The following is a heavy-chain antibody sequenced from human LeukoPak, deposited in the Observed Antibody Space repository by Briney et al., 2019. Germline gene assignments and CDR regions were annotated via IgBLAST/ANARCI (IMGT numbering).Heavy chain of an antibody. J-gene: IGHJ4*02. CDR2: IIPIFGTA. D-gene: IGHD6-13*01. Sequence: AASVKVSCKASGGTFSSYAISWVRQAPGQGLEWMGGIIPIFGTANYAQKFQGRVTITTDESTSTAYMELSSLRSEDTAVYYCARGRGIAAAGTTAFDYWGQGTLVTVSS. V-gene: IGHV1-69*05. CDR3: ARGRGIAAAGTTAFDY. CDR1: GGTFSSYA.